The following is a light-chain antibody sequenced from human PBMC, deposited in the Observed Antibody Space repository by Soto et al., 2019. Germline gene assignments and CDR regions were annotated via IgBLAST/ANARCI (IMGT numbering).Light chain of an antibody. J-gene: IGLJ3*02. Sequence: QSVLTQPPSASGTPGQRVTISCSGGSSNIGKSFVSWYQQLPGTAPKLLIYRNGQRTSGVPDRFSGSKSGTAASLAISGLRSEDEADYYCAAWDDSLSGHWVFGGGTQLTVL. CDR1: SSNIGKSF. V-gene: IGLV1-47*01. CDR2: RNG. CDR3: AAWDDSLSGHWV.